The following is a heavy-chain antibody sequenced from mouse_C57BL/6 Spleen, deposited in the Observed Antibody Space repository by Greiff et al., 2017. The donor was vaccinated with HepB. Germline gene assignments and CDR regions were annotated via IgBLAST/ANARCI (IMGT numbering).Heavy chain of an antibody. CDR2: IHPNSGST. Sequence: VQLQQPGAELVKPGASVKLSCKASSYTFTSYWMHWVKQRPGQGLEWIGMIHPNSGSTNYNEKFKSKATLTVDKSSSTAYMQLSSLTSEDSAVYYCAREYYGSSPYYFDYWGQGTTLTVSS. J-gene: IGHJ2*01. CDR1: SYTFTSYW. CDR3: AREYYGSSPYYFDY. D-gene: IGHD1-1*01. V-gene: IGHV1-64*01.